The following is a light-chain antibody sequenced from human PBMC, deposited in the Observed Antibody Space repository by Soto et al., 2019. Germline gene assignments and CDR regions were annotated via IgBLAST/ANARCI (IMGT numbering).Light chain of an antibody. V-gene: IGKV3-15*01. J-gene: IGKJ4*01. CDR2: GAS. CDR1: QSVSHNY. CDR3: QQYSNWPPVT. Sequence: EIVLTQSPGPLSLSPGERATLSCRASQSVSHNYLAWYQQKPGQAPRLLIYGASTRATGIPVRFSGSGSGTEFTLTISSLQSEDFAVYYCQQYSNWPPVTFGGGTKVEIK.